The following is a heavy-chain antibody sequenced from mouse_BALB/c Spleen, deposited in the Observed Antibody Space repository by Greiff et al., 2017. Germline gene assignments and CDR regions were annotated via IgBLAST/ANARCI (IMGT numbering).Heavy chain of an antibody. V-gene: IGHV5-17*02. J-gene: IGHJ2*01. CDR3: ARGGGSFDY. Sequence: EVQGVESGGGLVQPGGSRKLSCAASGFTFSSFGMHWVRQAPEKGLEWVAYISSGSSTIYYADTVKGRFTISRDNPKNTLFLQMTSLRSEDTAMYYCARGGGSFDYWGQGTTLTVSS. CDR1: GFTFSSFG. CDR2: ISSGSSTI.